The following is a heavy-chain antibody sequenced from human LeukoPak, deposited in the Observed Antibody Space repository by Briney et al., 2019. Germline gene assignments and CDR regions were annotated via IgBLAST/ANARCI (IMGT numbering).Heavy chain of an antibody. V-gene: IGHV4-39*01. D-gene: IGHD5-12*01. CDR3: ARHTRPGCSGYENAFDI. CDR2: FYDSGST. CDR1: GGSIRSRNYY. J-gene: IGHJ3*02. Sequence: KPSETLCLTCTVSGGSIRSRNYYWDWIRQPPGKGLEWIGNFYDSGSTYYNPSLKSRVTISGDTSKNQFSLKLTSVTAADTAVYYCARHTRPGCSGYENAFDIWGQGTMVTVSS.